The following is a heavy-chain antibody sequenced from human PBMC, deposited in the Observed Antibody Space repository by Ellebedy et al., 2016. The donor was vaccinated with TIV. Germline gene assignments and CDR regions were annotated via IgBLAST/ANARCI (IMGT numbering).Heavy chain of an antibody. J-gene: IGHJ4*02. CDR3: SRGVTDQN. V-gene: IGHV4-34*01. D-gene: IGHD2-21*02. Sequence: MPSETLSLTCAVYGDSFSGYYWSWIRQPPGKGLEWIGGVIHTGSTNYNSSLKSRVTISLDTSKNQFSLKLSSVTAADTAVYYCSRGVTDQNWGQGILVTVSS. CDR2: VIHTGST. CDR1: GDSFSGYY.